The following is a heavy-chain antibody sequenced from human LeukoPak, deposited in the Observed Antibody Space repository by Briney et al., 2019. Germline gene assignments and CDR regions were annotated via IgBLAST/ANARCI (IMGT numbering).Heavy chain of an antibody. J-gene: IGHJ6*02. D-gene: IGHD3-10*01. CDR1: GFIFTNAW. V-gene: IGHV3-21*04. CDR3: ARQVSDRYGSGSYFYYYGMDV. CDR2: ISSSSSYI. Sequence: GGSLRLSCAASGFIFTNAWMNWVRQAPGKGLEWVSSISSSSSYIYYADSVKGRFIISRDNAKNSLYLQMNSLKASDTAMYYCARQVSDRYGSGSYFYYYGMDVWGQGTTVTVSS.